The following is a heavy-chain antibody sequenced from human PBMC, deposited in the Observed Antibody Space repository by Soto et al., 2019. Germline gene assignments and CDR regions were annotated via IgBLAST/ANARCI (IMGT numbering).Heavy chain of an antibody. CDR2: IIPILGIA. CDR3: AGPGTKVGAAGDDAFDI. J-gene: IGHJ3*02. V-gene: IGHV1-69*02. CDR1: GGTFSSYT. Sequence: QVQLVQSGAEVKKPGSSVKVSCKASGGTFSSYTISWVRQAPGQGLEWMGRIIPILGIANYAQKFQGRVTITADKSTRTAYMELSSLRSEDTAVYYCAGPGTKVGAAGDDAFDIWGQGTMVTVSS. D-gene: IGHD1-26*01.